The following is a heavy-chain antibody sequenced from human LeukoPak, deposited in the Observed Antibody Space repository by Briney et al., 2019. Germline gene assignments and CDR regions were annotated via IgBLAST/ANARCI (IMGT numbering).Heavy chain of an antibody. Sequence: GGSLRLSCAASGFTFNSYAMSWVRQAPGKGLEWVSAISGNGGRTYYADSVKGRFTTSRDNSKNALNLQMNSLRAEDTAVYYCARDPYGMDVWGQGTTVTVSS. CDR2: ISGNGGRT. J-gene: IGHJ6*02. CDR3: ARDPYGMDV. V-gene: IGHV3-23*01. CDR1: GFTFNSYA.